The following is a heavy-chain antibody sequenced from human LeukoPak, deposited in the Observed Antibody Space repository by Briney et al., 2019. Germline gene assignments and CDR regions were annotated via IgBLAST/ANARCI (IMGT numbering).Heavy chain of an antibody. J-gene: IGHJ4*02. CDR1: GFMFSPYS. CDR2: ITSRSSSI. V-gene: IGHV3-21*01. CDR3: ARDGPGWSRNY. D-gene: IGHD2-15*01. Sequence: GGSLRLSCAASGFMFSPYSLTWVRQTPGKGLEWVSTITSRSSSIYYSDSLKGRFTVSRDDAKNSLYLEMNSLGAEDTAVYYCARDGPGWSRNYWGQGTLVTVSS.